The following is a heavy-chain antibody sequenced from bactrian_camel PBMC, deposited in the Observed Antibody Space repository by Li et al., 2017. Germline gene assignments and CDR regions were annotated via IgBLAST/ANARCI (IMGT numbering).Heavy chain of an antibody. D-gene: IGHD3*01. CDR3: ALRGLGGYGCSIPVWGISEYNY. CDR1: GDTYSRYY. CDR2: IFSGGPYT. J-gene: IGHJ4*01. Sequence: PLVESGGGSVQAGGSLMLTCTASGDTYSRYYMGWFRQSPGKEREGVAAIFSGGPYTYYADWVKGRFTMSQDADKNTLYLQMNNLKPEDTGMYYCALRGLGGYGCSIPVWGISEYNYWGQGTQVTVS. V-gene: IGHV3S28*01.